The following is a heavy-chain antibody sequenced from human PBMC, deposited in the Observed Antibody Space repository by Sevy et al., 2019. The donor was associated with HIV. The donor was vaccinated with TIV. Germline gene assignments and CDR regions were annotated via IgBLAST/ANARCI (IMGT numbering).Heavy chain of an antibody. CDR3: ATASGYYASGSDGY. CDR2: FDPEDAKT. V-gene: IGHV1-24*01. D-gene: IGHD3-10*01. CDR1: GYTLTELS. J-gene: IGHJ4*02. Sequence: ASMKVSCKVSGYTLTELSMHWVRQAPGKGLEWMGGFDPEDAKTIYAQKFQGRVTMTEDTSTDTAYMELSSLRSEDTAVYYCATASGYYASGSDGYWGQGTLVTVSS.